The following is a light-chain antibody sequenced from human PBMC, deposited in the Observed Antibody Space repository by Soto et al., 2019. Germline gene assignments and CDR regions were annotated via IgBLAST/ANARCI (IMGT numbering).Light chain of an antibody. CDR3: AAWDDSLNGWV. Sequence: QSVLTQPPSASGTPGQRVTISCSGSSSNIGSNTVNWYQQLPGTAPKLLISSNNQRPSGVPDRFSVSKSGTSASLAISGLQSEDEADYYCAAWDDSLNGWVFGGGTKLTVL. J-gene: IGLJ3*02. V-gene: IGLV1-44*01. CDR1: SSNIGSNT. CDR2: SNN.